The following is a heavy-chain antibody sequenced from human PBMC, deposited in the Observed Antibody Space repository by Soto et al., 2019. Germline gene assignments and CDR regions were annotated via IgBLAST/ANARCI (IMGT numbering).Heavy chain of an antibody. CDR2: IWSDESNK. D-gene: IGHD3-10*01. V-gene: IGHV3-33*01. J-gene: IGHJ4*02. Sequence: QVQLVESGGGVVQPGRSLRLSCAASGFIFSNYAMHWVRQAPGKGLEWVAVIWSDESNKYYADSVKGRFTISRDNSKNTLYLQMNSLRDEDTAVYYCARVDGINSGKLFDSWGQGTLVTVSS. CDR1: GFIFSNYA. CDR3: ARVDGINSGKLFDS.